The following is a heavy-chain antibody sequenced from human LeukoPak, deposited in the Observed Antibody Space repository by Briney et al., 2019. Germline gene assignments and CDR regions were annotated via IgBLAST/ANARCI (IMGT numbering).Heavy chain of an antibody. V-gene: IGHV4-39*02. CDR2: IHHVGST. CDR3: ARDGSTQFDY. J-gene: IGHJ4*02. Sequence: PSETLSLTCTVSGGSISSGTFFWAWIRQPPGKGLEWIGSIHHVGSTYYNPSLRSRFTMSLDTSKHQFSLKLTSVTAADTAVYYCARDGSTQFDYWGQGTLVTVSS. D-gene: IGHD1-1*01. CDR1: GGSISSGTFF.